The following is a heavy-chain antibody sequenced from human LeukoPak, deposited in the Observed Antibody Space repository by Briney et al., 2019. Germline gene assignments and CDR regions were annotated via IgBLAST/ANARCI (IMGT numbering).Heavy chain of an antibody. CDR1: GVSISSYY. J-gene: IGHJ4*02. Sequence: SETLSLTCTVSGVSISSYYWSWIRQPPGKGLEWIGYIYYSGNTNYNPSLKSPVTISVDTSKNQFSLKLSSVTAADTAVYYCARGKYYFDYWGQGTLVTVSS. CDR2: IYYSGNT. V-gene: IGHV4-59*01. CDR3: ARGKYYFDY.